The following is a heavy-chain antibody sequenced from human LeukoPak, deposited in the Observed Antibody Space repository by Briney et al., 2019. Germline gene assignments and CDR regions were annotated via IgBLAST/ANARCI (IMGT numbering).Heavy chain of an antibody. J-gene: IGHJ4*02. CDR2: ISWNGGSI. Sequence: PGSSLRLSCAASVVTFDNYAMHWVRQAPGKGLEGVSYISWNGGSIGYGDSVKGRFTISRDKAKNSLYLQMNSLTAEDTALYYCAKGQVGATGYFDYWGQGTLVTISS. D-gene: IGHD1-26*01. V-gene: IGHV3-9*01. CDR1: VVTFDNYA. CDR3: AKGQVGATGYFDY.